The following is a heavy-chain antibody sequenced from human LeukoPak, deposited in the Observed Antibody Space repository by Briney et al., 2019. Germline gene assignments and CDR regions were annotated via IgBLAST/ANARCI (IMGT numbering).Heavy chain of an antibody. D-gene: IGHD3-9*01. CDR1: GGSISSGGYS. J-gene: IGHJ6*02. Sequence: SETLSLTCAVSGGSISSGGYSWSWIRQPPGKGLEWIGYIYHSGSTYYNPSLKSRVAISVDRSKNQFSLKLSSVTAADTAVYYCARDLTYYDILTGYSYYYGMDVWGQGTTVTVSS. CDR3: ARDLTYYDILTGYSYYYGMDV. V-gene: IGHV4-30-2*01. CDR2: IYHSGST.